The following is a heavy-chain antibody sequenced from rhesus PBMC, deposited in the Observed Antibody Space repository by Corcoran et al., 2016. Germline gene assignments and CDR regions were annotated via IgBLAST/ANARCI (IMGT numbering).Heavy chain of an antibody. CDR3: ARESRGYCTSTTRDGDY. J-gene: IGHJ4*01. V-gene: IGHV4-65*01. D-gene: IGHD2-2*01. CDR2: SSGSSGSI. CDR1: GSRIRSITW. Sequence: HVQLQESAPGRVKPSETLSLTCPVAGSRIRSITWWGWFSQPPGKGLEWIGYSSGSSGSIYYNPSLKSRVTISTDTSKNQCSLKLSSVTAADTAVDHWARESRGYCTSTTRDGDYWGQGVLVTVSS.